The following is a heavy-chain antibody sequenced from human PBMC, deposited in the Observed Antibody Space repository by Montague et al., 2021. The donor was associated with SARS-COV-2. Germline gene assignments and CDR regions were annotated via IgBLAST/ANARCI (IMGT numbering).Heavy chain of an antibody. Sequence: SETLSVTCAVYGGSFSGYYWSWIRQPPGKGLEWIGEINHSGSTNYNPSLKSRVTISVDTSKNQFSLKLSSVTAADTAVYYCARGRRILLWFGELLSGGDYYGMDVWGQGTTVTVSS. V-gene: IGHV4-34*01. D-gene: IGHD3-10*01. CDR1: GGSFSGYY. CDR3: ARGRRILLWFGELLSGGDYYGMDV. J-gene: IGHJ6*02. CDR2: INHSGST.